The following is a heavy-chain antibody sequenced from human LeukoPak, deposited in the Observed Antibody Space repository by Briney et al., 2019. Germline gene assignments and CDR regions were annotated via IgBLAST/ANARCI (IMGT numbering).Heavy chain of an antibody. CDR2: IYYSGST. CDR1: GGSISSYY. CDR3: ARSTTVTYYYFDY. V-gene: IGHV4-59*01. J-gene: IGHJ4*02. D-gene: IGHD4-17*01. Sequence: PSETLSLTCTVSGGSISSYYWSWIRQPPGKGLGWIGYIYYSGSTNYNPSLKSRVTISVDTSKNQFSLKLSSVTAADTAVYYCARSTTVTYYYFDYWGQGTLVTVSS.